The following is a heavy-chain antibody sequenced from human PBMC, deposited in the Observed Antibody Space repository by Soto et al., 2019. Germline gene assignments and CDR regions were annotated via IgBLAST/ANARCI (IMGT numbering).Heavy chain of an antibody. V-gene: IGHV3-30*03. CDR3: ARDVAMPTGFGLGY. D-gene: IGHD3-16*01. CDR2: ISNDGSKK. Sequence: QVQVVESGGGVVQPGTSLRLSCAASGFAFTNYGIHWVRQAPGKGLEWVAHISNDGSKKFYADSVKGRFTISRDNSENTVYLQMTSLRPDDTAVFYCARDVAMPTGFGLGYWGQGTLVTVSS. CDR1: GFAFTNYG. J-gene: IGHJ4*02.